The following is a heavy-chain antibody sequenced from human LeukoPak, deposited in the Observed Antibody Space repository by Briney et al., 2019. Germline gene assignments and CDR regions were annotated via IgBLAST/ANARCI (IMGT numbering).Heavy chain of an antibody. CDR1: GGSISSYY. CDR2: IYTGGST. V-gene: IGHV4-4*07. CDR3: ARPQSGLGWFDP. J-gene: IGHJ5*02. Sequence: SETLSLTCTVSGGSISSYYWSWIRQPAGKGLEWIGRIYTGGSTNYNPSLKSRVTMSVATSKNQFSLKLSSVTAADTAVYYCARPQSGLGWFDPWGQGTLVTVSS.